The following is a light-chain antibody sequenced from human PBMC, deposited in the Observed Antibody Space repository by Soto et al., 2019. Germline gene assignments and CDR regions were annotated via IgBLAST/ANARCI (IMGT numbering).Light chain of an antibody. J-gene: IGLJ3*02. CDR2: DVS. CDR1: SS. V-gene: IGLV2-14*03. Sequence: QSALTQPASVSGSPGQSVAISCTGTSSVSWYQHHPGKAPKLIIYDVSDRPSGVSDRFSGSKSGNTASLTISGLQVDDEADYYCSSYTSRNTWVFGGGTKLTVL. CDR3: SSYTSRNTWV.